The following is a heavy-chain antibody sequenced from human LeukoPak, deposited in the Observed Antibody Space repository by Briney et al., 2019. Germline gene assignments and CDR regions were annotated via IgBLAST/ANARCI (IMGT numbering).Heavy chain of an antibody. CDR2: ISYDGSNK. D-gene: IGHD3-10*01. V-gene: IGHV3-30-3*01. CDR1: GFTFSSYA. CDR3: ARDRVLLWFGEFPNGMDV. J-gene: IGHJ6*02. Sequence: GGSLRLSCAASGFTFSSYAMHWVRQAPGKGLEWVAVISYDGSNKYYADSVKGRFTISRDNSKNTLYLQMNSLRAEDTAVYYCARDRVLLWFGEFPNGMDVWGQGTTVTVSS.